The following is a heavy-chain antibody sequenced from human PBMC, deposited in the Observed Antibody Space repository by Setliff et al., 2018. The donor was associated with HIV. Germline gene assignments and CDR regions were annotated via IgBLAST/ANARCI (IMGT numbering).Heavy chain of an antibody. D-gene: IGHD6-19*01. CDR1: GYSFTRNF. CDR3: ARDIGSVWHNWSDP. Sequence: ASVMVSCKASGYSFTRNFVHWVRQAPGQRLEWMGWINAGNGNTKYSQKFQGRVTISRDTSASTVYMELNSLRSEDTAIYYCARDIGSVWHNWSDPWGQGTLVTVSS. V-gene: IGHV1-3*01. J-gene: IGHJ5*02. CDR2: INAGNGNT.